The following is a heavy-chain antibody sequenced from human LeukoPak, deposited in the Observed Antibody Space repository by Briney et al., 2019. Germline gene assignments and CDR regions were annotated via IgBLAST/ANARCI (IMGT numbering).Heavy chain of an antibody. V-gene: IGHV3-15*01. J-gene: IGHJ4*02. Sequence: GGSLRLSCAASGFTFSNSWMSWVRQAPGKGLEWVGRIKTKTDGGTADYAAPVKGRFTISRDDSKNTLYLQMNSLRTEDTAVYYCTTDPRYCTSTSCYADYWGQGTLVTVSS. D-gene: IGHD2-2*01. CDR3: TTDPRYCTSTSCYADY. CDR1: GFTFSNSW. CDR2: IKTKTDGGTA.